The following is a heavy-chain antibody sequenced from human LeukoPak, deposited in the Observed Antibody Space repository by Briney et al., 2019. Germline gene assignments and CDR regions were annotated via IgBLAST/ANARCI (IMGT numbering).Heavy chain of an antibody. D-gene: IGHD3-10*01. CDR1: GYSFTSYW. J-gene: IGHJ4*02. CDR3: ARLGYYGSGSEYDY. V-gene: IGHV5-51*03. Sequence: GESLKISCKGSGYSFTSYWIGWVRQMPGKGLGWMWIIYPGDSDTRYSPSLKRQVTISADKSISTAYRQWSSLKASDTAMYYCARLGYYGSGSEYDYWGQRTLVTVSS. CDR2: IYPGDSDT.